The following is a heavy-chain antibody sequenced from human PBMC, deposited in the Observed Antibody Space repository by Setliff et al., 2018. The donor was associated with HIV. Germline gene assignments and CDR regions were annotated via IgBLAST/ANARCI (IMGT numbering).Heavy chain of an antibody. CDR3: ARDLGGLHPAYMDV. D-gene: IGHD3-16*01. Sequence: ETLSLTCTVSGGSISSYYWSWIRQPPGKGLEWIGYIYTSGSTNYNPSLKSRVTISVDTSKNQFSLKLSSVTAADTAVYYCARDLGGLHPAYMDVWGKGTTVTVSS. CDR2: IYTSGST. V-gene: IGHV4-4*08. J-gene: IGHJ6*03. CDR1: GGSISSYY.